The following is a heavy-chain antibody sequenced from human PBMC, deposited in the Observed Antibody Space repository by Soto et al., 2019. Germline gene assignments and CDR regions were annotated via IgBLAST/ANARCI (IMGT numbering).Heavy chain of an antibody. CDR2: INWSTGTT. D-gene: IGHD3-16*01. Sequence: EVQLVESGGGLVLPGRSLTLSCVASGFNFQNYAMQWVRQVPGKGLEWVSGINWSTGTTGYADTVKGRFLLSRDNARNSLYLDMNSLRVEDTAFYYSAIKDYDSGGSDSWGPGTLVTVSS. CDR3: AIKDYDSGGSDS. J-gene: IGHJ4*02. CDR1: GFNFQNYA. V-gene: IGHV3-9*01.